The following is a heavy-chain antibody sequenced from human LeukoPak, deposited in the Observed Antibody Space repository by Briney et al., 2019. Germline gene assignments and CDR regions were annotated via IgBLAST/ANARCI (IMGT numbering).Heavy chain of an antibody. D-gene: IGHD3-9*01. Sequence: GGSLRLSCAASGFTFSSYGMHWVRQAPGKGLEGVAFIRYDGSNKYYADSVKGRFTISRDNSKNTLYLQMNSLRAEDTAVYYCAKGRLRYFDWLLVYWGQGTLVTVSS. CDR3: AKGRLRYFDWLLVY. V-gene: IGHV3-30*02. CDR1: GFTFSSYG. CDR2: IRYDGSNK. J-gene: IGHJ4*02.